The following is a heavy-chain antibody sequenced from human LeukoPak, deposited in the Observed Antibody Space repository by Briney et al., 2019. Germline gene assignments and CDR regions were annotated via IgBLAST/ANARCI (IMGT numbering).Heavy chain of an antibody. CDR1: GFSISSGYY. J-gene: IGHJ4*02. Sequence: SETLSLTCTVSGFSISSGYYWGWIRQPPGQGLEWIGNIYHSGTAYYTPSLKSRVTLSVDTSNNQFSLKLSSVTAADTAVYYCARAGQVANDYWGQGTLVTVSS. CDR3: ARAGQVANDY. CDR2: IYHSGTA. V-gene: IGHV4-38-2*02. D-gene: IGHD4/OR15-4a*01.